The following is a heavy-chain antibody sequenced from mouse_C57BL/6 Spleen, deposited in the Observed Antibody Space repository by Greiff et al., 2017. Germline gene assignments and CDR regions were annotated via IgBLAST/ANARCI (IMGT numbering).Heavy chain of an antibody. Sequence: EVKLMESGGGLVQPGGSLSLSCAASGFTFTDYYMSWVRQPPGKALEWLGFIRNKANGYTTEYSASVKGRFTISRDNSQSILYLQMNALRAEDSATYYCARYGDGNYVEYFDYWGQGTTLTVSS. CDR2: IRNKANGYTT. CDR3: ARYGDGNYVEYFDY. J-gene: IGHJ2*01. D-gene: IGHD2-1*01. CDR1: GFTFTDYY. V-gene: IGHV7-3*01.